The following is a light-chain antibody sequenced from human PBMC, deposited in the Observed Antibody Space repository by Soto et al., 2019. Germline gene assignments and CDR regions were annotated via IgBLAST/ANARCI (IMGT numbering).Light chain of an antibody. Sequence: EIVMTQSPATLSVSPGERATLSCRASQSVNIYLAWYQQKPGQAPRLLIFGASSRANGIPARFSGSGSGTEFNLTISSLQSEDFAVYFCQQYDDWLRLTFGGGTKVDI. CDR3: QQYDDWLRLT. CDR1: QSVNIY. V-gene: IGKV3D-15*01. CDR2: GAS. J-gene: IGKJ4*01.